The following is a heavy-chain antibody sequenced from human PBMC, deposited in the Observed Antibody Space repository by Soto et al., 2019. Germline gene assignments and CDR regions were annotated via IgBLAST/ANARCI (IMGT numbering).Heavy chain of an antibody. D-gene: IGHD2-15*01. Sequence: GASVKVSCKASGYTFTDYYMHWVRQAPGQGFEWVGGINPESGNPKYVPKFQGRVTVTRDTSTSTAYMELNRLTSDDTAVYYCASEDCRNTNCLKGFDYWGQGTLVTAPQ. V-gene: IGHV1-2*02. CDR3: ASEDCRNTNCLKGFDY. CDR2: INPESGNP. J-gene: IGHJ4*02. CDR1: GYTFTDYY.